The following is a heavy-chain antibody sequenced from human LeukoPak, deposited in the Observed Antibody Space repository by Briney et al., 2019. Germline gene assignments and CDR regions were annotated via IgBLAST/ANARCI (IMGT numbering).Heavy chain of an antibody. D-gene: IGHD5-12*01. J-gene: IGHJ6*02. CDR3: ARFGIGGYDYFVGMDV. V-gene: IGHV1-69*13. CDR2: IIPIFGTA. Sequence: SVKVSCKASGGTFSSYAISWVRQAPGQGLEWMGGIIPIFGTANYAQKFQGRVTITADDSTSTAYMELSSLRSEDTAVYYCARFGIGGYDYFVGMDVWGQGTTVTVSS. CDR1: GGTFSSYA.